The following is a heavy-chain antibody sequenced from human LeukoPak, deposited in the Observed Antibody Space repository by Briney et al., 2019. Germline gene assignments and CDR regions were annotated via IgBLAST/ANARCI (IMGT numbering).Heavy chain of an antibody. CDR1: GYTFTGYY. CDR2: INPNSGGT. Sequence: ASVKVSCKASGYTFTGYYMHWVRQAPGQGLEWMGWINPNSGGTNYAQKFQGRVTMTRDTSISTAYMELSRLRSDDTAVYYCARDKSITMPEYFQHRGQGTLVTVSS. J-gene: IGHJ1*01. CDR3: ARDKSITMPEYFQH. V-gene: IGHV1-2*02. D-gene: IGHD3-10*01.